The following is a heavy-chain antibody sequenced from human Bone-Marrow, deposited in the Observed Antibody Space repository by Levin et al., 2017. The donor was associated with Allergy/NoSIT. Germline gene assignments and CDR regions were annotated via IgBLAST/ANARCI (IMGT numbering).Heavy chain of an antibody. CDR3: ARPDDSSSWYLRD. CDR2: IYYSGST. J-gene: IGHJ4*02. Sequence: PSETLSLTCTVSGGSISSSSYYWGWIRQPPGKGLEWIGSIYYSGSTYYNPSLKSRVTISVDTSKNQFSLKLSSVTAADTAVYYCARPDDSSSWYLRDWGQGTLVTVSS. CDR1: GGSISSSSYY. D-gene: IGHD6-13*01. V-gene: IGHV4-39*01.